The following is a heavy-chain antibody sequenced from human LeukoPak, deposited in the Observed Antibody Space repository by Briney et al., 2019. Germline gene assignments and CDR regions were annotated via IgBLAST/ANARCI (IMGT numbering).Heavy chain of an antibody. CDR3: ARATYNRNQNGPFDY. J-gene: IGHJ4*02. D-gene: IGHD1-14*01. CDR2: IIPILGIA. CDR1: GGTFSSYA. Sequence: ASVKVSCKASGGTFSSYAISWVRQAPGQGLEWMGRIIPILGIANYAQKFQGRVTITADKSTSTAYMELSSLRSEDTAVYYCARATYNRNQNGPFDYWGQGTLVTVSS. V-gene: IGHV1-69*04.